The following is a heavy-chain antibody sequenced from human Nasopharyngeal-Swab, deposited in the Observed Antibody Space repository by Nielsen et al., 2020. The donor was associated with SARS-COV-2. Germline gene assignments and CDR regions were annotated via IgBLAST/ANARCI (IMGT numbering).Heavy chain of an antibody. CDR1: GGSFTTYS. CDR3: ARGRYYGDYDY. D-gene: IGHD4-17*01. J-gene: IGHJ4*02. V-gene: IGHV4-34*01. Sequence: SETLSLTCAVYGGSFTTYSWIWIRQPPGKGLEWIGEINHIGSTNHNTSNPSLNSRVTISLATSKNQFSLTLTSVTAADTAIYFCARGRYYGDYDYWGQGALVTVSS. CDR2: INHIGST.